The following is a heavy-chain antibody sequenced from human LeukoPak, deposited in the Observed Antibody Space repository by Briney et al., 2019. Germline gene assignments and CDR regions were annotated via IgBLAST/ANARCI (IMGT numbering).Heavy chain of an antibody. CDR2: VYHSGSI. D-gene: IGHD5-12*01. V-gene: IGHV4-59*01. J-gene: IGHJ4*02. Sequence: SETLSLTCTVSGGSISSYSWNWIRQSPGKGLEWIGRVYHSGSINYNPPLKSRVTISVDTSKNQFSLNLSSVTAADTAVYYCVSSYGGYVLDYWGQGTLVIVSS. CDR1: GGSISSYS. CDR3: VSSYGGYVLDY.